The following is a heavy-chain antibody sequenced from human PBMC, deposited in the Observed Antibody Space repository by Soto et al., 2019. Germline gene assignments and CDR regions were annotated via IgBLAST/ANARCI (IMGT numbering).Heavy chain of an antibody. CDR1: GYSFSSYG. Sequence: QVQLVQSGAEVKKPGASVKVSCKASGYSFSSYGVTWVRQAPGQGLEWMGLISVYKGDTNYAQNFQDRVTITTDTSTKTAYMDLRSLRFDDTAVYYCASTQGSGYCSSASCRNGMDVWGQGTTVTVSS. CDR3: ASTQGSGYCSSASCRNGMDV. D-gene: IGHD2-2*01. CDR2: ISVYKGDT. J-gene: IGHJ6*02. V-gene: IGHV1-18*01.